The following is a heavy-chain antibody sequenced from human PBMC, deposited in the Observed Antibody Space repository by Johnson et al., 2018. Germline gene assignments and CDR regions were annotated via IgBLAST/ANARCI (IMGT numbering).Heavy chain of an antibody. CDR1: GGSISGYY. CDR2: ISYTGNT. Sequence: QVQLQESGPGLVRPWETLSLTCTVSGGSISGYYWSWIRQAPGKGLEWIGYISYTGNTNYNSSLQSRATISVDTSKNQFYLKVNYVTAADTAVYYCARCGMRRGTYITYYYHGMDVWGQGTTVTVSS. V-gene: IGHV4-59*01. CDR3: ARCGMRRGTYITYYYHGMDV. D-gene: IGHD3-10*01. J-gene: IGHJ6*02.